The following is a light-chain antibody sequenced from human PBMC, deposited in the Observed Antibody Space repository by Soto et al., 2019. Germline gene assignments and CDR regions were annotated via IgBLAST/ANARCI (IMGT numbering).Light chain of an antibody. Sequence: QSALTQPASVSGSPGQSITISCTGASSDIGSYDLVSWYQQNPGKTPRLIIYEVNKRPWGVSNRFSGSKSGNTASLTISGLQAEDEADYYCCSYTSSNTLVFGGGTKLNVL. J-gene: IGLJ2*01. CDR2: EVN. CDR3: CSYTSSNTLV. V-gene: IGLV2-23*02. CDR1: SSDIGSYDL.